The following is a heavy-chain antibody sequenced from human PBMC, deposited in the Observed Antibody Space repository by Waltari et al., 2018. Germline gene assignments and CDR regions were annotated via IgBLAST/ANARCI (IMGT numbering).Heavy chain of an antibody. CDR2: INTRNGGT. CDR3: ARTYQSGSYSDY. V-gene: IGHV1-2*02. J-gene: IGHJ4*02. Sequence: QVQLVQSGAEVKKPGASVKVSCKPSGYPLTRYYMHWVRQAPGQGLEWMGWINTRNGGTNYAQKYQGRVTMTRDTSISTAYMELSRLISNDTAVYYCARTYQSGSYSDYWGQGTPVTVSS. CDR1: GYPLTRYY. D-gene: IGHD1-26*01.